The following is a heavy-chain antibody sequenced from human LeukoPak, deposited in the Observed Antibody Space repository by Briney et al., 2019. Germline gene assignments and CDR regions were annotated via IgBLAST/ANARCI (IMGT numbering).Heavy chain of an antibody. V-gene: IGHV3-66*01. CDR3: AGFGGYSL. J-gene: IGHJ4*02. CDR1: GFTVSNNH. D-gene: IGHD4-23*01. CDR2: LYNTATT. Sequence: GGPLRLSCAASGFTVSNNHLTWVRQAPGKGLECVSILYNTATTFYADSVKGRFTISRDNSRNTVYLQMNRLRVEDTAVYYCAGFGGYSLWGQGTLVTVSS.